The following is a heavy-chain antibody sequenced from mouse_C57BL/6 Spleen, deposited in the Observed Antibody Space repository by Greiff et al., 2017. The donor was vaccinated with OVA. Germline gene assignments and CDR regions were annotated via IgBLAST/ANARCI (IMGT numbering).Heavy chain of an antibody. Sequence: VQLQQSGTVLAKPGASVKMSCKTSGYTFTSYWMHWVKQRPGQGLEWIGAIYPGSSGTSYNQKFKGKAKLTAVTSASTAYMGLSSLTNEDSAVYYCTRPTVVDYYFDDWGQGTTLTVSS. CDR3: TRPTVVDYYFDD. D-gene: IGHD1-1*01. CDR1: GYTFTSYW. CDR2: IYPGSSGT. J-gene: IGHJ2*01. V-gene: IGHV1-5*01.